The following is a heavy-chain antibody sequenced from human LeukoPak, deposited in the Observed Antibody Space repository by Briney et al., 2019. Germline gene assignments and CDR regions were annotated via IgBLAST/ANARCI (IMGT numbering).Heavy chain of an antibody. Sequence: PGGSLRLSCAASGFTFSDYYMSWIRQAPGKGLEWVSYISSSGSTIYYADSVKGRFTISRDNAKNSLYLQMNSPRAEDTAVYYCARRITMVRGHDAFDIWGQGTMVTVSS. D-gene: IGHD3-10*01. CDR3: ARRITMVRGHDAFDI. V-gene: IGHV3-11*01. CDR2: ISSSGSTI. CDR1: GFTFSDYY. J-gene: IGHJ3*02.